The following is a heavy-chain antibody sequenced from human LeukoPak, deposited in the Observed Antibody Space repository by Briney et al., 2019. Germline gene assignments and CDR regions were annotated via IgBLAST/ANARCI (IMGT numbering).Heavy chain of an antibody. D-gene: IGHD6-13*01. V-gene: IGHV1-18*01. J-gene: IGHJ3*02. CDR1: GYTFTSYG. Sequence: ASVKVSCKASGYTFTSYGISWVRQAPGQGLEWMGWISAYNGNTNYAQKLQGRVTTTTDTSTSTAYMELRSLRSDDTAVYYCAREVAAAGTDAFDIWGQGTMVTVSS. CDR3: AREVAAAGTDAFDI. CDR2: ISAYNGNT.